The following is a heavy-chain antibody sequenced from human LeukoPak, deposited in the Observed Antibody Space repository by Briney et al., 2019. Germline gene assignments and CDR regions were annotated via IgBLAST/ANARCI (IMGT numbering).Heavy chain of an antibody. CDR2: ISGSGGST. J-gene: IGHJ4*02. Sequence: GGSLRLSCAASGFTFSSYAMHWVRQAPGKGLEYVSAISGSGGSTYYADSVKGRFTISRDNSKNTLYLQMNSLRAEDTAVYYCAKGARGSYYYFDYWGQGTLVTVSS. CDR1: GFTFSSYA. V-gene: IGHV3-23*01. D-gene: IGHD1-26*01. CDR3: AKGARGSYYYFDY.